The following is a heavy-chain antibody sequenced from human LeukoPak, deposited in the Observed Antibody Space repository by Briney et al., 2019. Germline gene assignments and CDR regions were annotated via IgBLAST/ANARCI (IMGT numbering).Heavy chain of an antibody. CDR2: LSGSGITT. CDR3: AKGIYSSGWSYFDY. Sequence: GGSLRLSCTVSGFTFSSYIMHWVRQAPGKGLEWVSTLSGSGITTYYADSVKGRFTISRDNSKNTLYLQMNSLRAEDTAVYYCAKGIYSSGWSYFDYWGHGTLVTVSS. D-gene: IGHD6-19*01. V-gene: IGHV3-23*01. J-gene: IGHJ4*01. CDR1: GFTFSSYI.